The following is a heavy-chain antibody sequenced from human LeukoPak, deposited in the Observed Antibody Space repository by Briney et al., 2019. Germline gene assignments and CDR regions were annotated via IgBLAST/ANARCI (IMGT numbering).Heavy chain of an antibody. D-gene: IGHD6-13*01. V-gene: IGHV3-30*02. CDR1: GFTFSSYG. CDR2: IWYDGSNK. J-gene: IGHJ4*02. CDR3: AKDRAAGNADY. Sequence: GGSLRLSCAASGFTFSSYGMHWVRQAPGKGLEWVAVIWYDGSNKYYADSVKGRFTISRDNSKNTLYLQMNSLRAEDTAVYYCAKDRAAGNADYWGQGTLVTVSS.